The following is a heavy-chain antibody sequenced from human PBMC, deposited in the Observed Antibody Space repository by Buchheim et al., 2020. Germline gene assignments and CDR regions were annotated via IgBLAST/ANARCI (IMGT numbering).Heavy chain of an antibody. CDR3: ARESGDILTGYYYYYGMDV. V-gene: IGHV3-74*01. J-gene: IGHJ6*02. D-gene: IGHD3-9*01. CDR2: INSDGSST. CDR1: GFTFSSYW. Sequence: EVQLLESGGGLVQPGGSLRLSCAASGFTFSSYWMHWVRQAPGKGLVWVSRINSDGSSTSYADSVKGRFTISRDNAKNTLYLQMNSLRAEDTAVYYCARESGDILTGYYYYYGMDVWGQGTT.